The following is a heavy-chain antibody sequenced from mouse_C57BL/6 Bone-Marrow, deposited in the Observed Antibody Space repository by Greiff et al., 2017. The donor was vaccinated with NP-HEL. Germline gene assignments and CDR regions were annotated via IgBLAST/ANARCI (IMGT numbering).Heavy chain of an antibody. J-gene: IGHJ1*03. CDR1: GYTFTSYW. D-gene: IGHD1-1*01. CDR3: AGSKDWYFDV. Sequence: QVQLQQPGAELVKPGASVKMSCKASGYTFTSYWITWVKQRPGQGLEWIGDIYPGSGSTNYNEKFKSKATLTVDTSSTTAYMQLISLTSEDSAVYYCAGSKDWYFDVWGTGTTVTVSS. CDR2: IYPGSGST. V-gene: IGHV1-55*01.